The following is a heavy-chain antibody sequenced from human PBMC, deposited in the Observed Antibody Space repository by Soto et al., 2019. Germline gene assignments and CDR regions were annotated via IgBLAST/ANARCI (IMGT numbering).Heavy chain of an antibody. V-gene: IGHV4-31*03. J-gene: IGHJ4*02. D-gene: IGHD1-26*01. CDR1: GDSINNGGHY. Sequence: QVQLQESGPGLVKPSQTLSLTCNVSGDSINNGGHYWSWIRQPPGQGLEWIGFIYYSGTTYYNPSLKSRVTISVHTSKIQFSLKLSSVTAADSAVYYCARSAVGATKSGFDSWGQGTLVTVSS. CDR3: ARSAVGATKSGFDS. CDR2: IYYSGTT.